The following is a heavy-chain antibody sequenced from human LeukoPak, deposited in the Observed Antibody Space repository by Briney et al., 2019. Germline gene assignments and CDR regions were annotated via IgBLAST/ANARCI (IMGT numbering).Heavy chain of an antibody. CDR1: GFTFSSYS. Sequence: GGSLRLSCAASGFTFSSYSMNWVRQAPGKGLEWVSSISSSSSYIYYADSVKGRFTISRDNAKNSLYLQMNSLRAEDTAVYYWARGRVVRGYYFDYWGQGPLVTVSS. D-gene: IGHD3-3*01. V-gene: IGHV3-21*01. CDR3: ARGRVVRGYYFDY. CDR2: ISSSSSYI. J-gene: IGHJ4*02.